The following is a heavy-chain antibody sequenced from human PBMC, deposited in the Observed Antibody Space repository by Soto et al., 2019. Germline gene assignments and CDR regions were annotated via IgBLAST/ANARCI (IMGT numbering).Heavy chain of an antibody. CDR1: GFTFSTYW. Sequence: EVQLLGSGGGLVQPGGSLRLSCVGSGFTFSTYWMNWVRQAPGKGLEWVANINPDGNVGTYVDSVRGRFTTSRDNAKNSLYLQMNRLRADDTAVFFCGGWGGHDYKYWGQGIMVTVSS. V-gene: IGHV3-7*03. J-gene: IGHJ4*02. CDR3: GGWGGHDYKY. CDR2: INPDGNVG. D-gene: IGHD4-4*01.